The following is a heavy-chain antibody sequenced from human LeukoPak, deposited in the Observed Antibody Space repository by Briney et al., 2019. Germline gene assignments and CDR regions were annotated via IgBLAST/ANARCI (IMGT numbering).Heavy chain of an antibody. Sequence: ASVKVSCKASGYTFTSYYMHWVRQAPGQGLEWMGIINPSGGSTSYAQKFQGRVTMTRDMSTSTVYMELSSLRSEDTAVYYCARGGRGAWDYYYYMDVWGKGTTVTVSS. D-gene: IGHD5-12*01. CDR3: ARGGRGAWDYYYYMDV. J-gene: IGHJ6*03. V-gene: IGHV1-46*01. CDR1: GYTFTSYY. CDR2: INPSGGST.